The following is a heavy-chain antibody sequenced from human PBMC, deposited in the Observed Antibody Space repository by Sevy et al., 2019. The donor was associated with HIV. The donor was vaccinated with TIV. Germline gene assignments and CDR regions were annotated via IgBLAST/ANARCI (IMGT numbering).Heavy chain of an antibody. D-gene: IGHD3-22*01. V-gene: IGHV3-33*01. J-gene: IGHJ4*02. Sequence: GGSLRPSCAASGFTFSNYGMPWVRQAPGKGLGWVAVIWNDGSNKYYADSVKGRFTISRDNSKNTLYLQMNSLRVEDTAVYFCARGGDFNDRSAKRDFDYWGQGTLVTVSS. CDR2: IWNDGSNK. CDR1: GFTFSNYG. CDR3: ARGGDFNDRSAKRDFDY.